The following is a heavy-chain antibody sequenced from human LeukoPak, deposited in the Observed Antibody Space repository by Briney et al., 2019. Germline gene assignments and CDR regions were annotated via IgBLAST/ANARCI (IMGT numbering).Heavy chain of an antibody. CDR2: MFYNGNT. J-gene: IGHJ6*02. CDR3: ARLTREDGVDV. V-gene: IGHV4-59*08. Sequence: SETLSLTCNVSGGSINGYYWTWIRQPPQKELEWIGYMFYNGNTNYNPSLKSRATISVDTSQNQISLRLASVTAADTGTYHCARLTREDGVDVWGQGTTVTVSS. CDR1: GGSINGYY.